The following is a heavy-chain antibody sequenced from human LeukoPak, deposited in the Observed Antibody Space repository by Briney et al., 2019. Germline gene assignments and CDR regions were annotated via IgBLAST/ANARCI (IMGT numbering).Heavy chain of an antibody. J-gene: IGHJ4*02. CDR2: INPNSGGT. CDR1: GYTFTGYY. CDR3: ARGWDSSGYLYFDY. D-gene: IGHD3-22*01. V-gene: IGHV1-2*02. Sequence: ASVKVSCKASGYTFTGYYMHWVRQATGQGLEWMGWINPNSGGTNYAQKFQGRVTMTRDTSISTAYMELSRLRSDDTAVYYCARGWDSSGYLYFDYWGQGTLVTVSS.